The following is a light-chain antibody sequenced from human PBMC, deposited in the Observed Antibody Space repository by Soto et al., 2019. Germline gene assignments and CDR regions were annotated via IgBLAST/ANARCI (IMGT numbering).Light chain of an antibody. V-gene: IGKV1-9*01. CDR1: QGIRNY. CDR2: AAS. Sequence: IQLTQSPSSLSASVGDRVTITCRASQGIRNYLAWYQQKPGKAPNLLIFAASTLHSGVPARFSGSGSETDFTLTIINVQPDDSATYFCQQYNTYSTWTFGQGTKVDIK. CDR3: QQYNTYSTWT. J-gene: IGKJ1*01.